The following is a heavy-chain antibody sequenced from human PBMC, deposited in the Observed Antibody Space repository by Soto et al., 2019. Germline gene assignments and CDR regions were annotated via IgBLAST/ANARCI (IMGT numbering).Heavy chain of an antibody. Sequence: QVQLVQSGAEVKKPGSSVKVSCKASGGTFSSYAISWVRQAPGQGLEWMGGIIPIFGTANYAQKFQGRVRITADESTSTAYMELSSLRSEDTAVYYCARDEVRHFYGSGSYSQFDYWGQGTLVTVSS. V-gene: IGHV1-69*01. J-gene: IGHJ4*02. D-gene: IGHD3-10*01. CDR1: GGTFSSYA. CDR3: ARDEVRHFYGSGSYSQFDY. CDR2: IIPIFGTA.